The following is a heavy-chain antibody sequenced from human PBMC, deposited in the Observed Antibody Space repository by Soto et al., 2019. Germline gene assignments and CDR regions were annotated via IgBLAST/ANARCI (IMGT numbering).Heavy chain of an antibody. D-gene: IGHD6-19*01. V-gene: IGHV1-2*04. J-gene: IGHJ3*02. Sequence: GKGLEWMGWINPNSGGTNYAQKFQGWVTMTRDTSISTAYMELSRLRSDDTAVYYCARSIAVALDASDIRRNGTTVTV. CDR2: INPNSGGT. CDR3: ARSIAVALDASDI.